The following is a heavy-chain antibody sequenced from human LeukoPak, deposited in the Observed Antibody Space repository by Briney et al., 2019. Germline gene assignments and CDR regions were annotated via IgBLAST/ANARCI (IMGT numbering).Heavy chain of an antibody. CDR3: ARDRLRVTLVRGVRTAIDV. V-gene: IGHV1-18*01. J-gene: IGHJ6*02. D-gene: IGHD3-10*01. CDR2: IRGFDGKT. CDR1: GYTFSTFG. Sequence: ASVKVSCKASGYTFSTFGINWVRQAPGQGLEWMGWIRGFDGKTNYTEKFQGRMTMTTDTSTSTAYMELRGLRSDDTAIYYCARDRLRVTLVRGVRTAIDVWGQGTTVTVSS.